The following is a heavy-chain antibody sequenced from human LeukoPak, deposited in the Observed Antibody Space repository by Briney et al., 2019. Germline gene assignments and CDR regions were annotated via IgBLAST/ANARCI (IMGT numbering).Heavy chain of an antibody. CDR3: ARPKVSGYFDY. CDR1: GFTFGDYY. J-gene: IGHJ4*02. CDR2: MTNSGGTI. V-gene: IGHV3-11*04. Sequence: PGGSLRLSXAASGFTFGDYYMSWIRQAPGKGLEWVSYMTNSGGTIYYADSVKGRFTISRDNAKNSLYLQMNSLRAEDTAVYCCARPKVSGYFDYWGQGTLVTVSS. D-gene: IGHD3-3*01.